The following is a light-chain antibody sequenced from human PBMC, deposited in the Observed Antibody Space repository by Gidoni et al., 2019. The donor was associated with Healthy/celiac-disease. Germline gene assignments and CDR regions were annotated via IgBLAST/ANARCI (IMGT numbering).Light chain of an antibody. V-gene: IGLV2-14*01. CDR1: SSDVGGYNY. Sequence: QSALTQPASVSGSPGQSIPISCTGTSSDVGGYNYVSWYQQHPGKAPKLMIYEVSNRPPGVSNRFSGSKSGNTASLTISGLQAEDEADYYCSSYTSSSTLGYVFGTGTKVTVL. CDR3: SSYTSSSTLGYV. J-gene: IGLJ1*01. CDR2: EVS.